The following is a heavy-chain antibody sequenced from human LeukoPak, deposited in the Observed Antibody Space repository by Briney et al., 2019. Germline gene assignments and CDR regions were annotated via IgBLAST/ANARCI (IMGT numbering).Heavy chain of an antibody. Sequence: SVKVSCKASGGTFSSYAISWVRQAPGQGLEWMGRIIPIFGTANYAQKFQGRVTIITDESTSTAYMELSSLRSEDTAVYYCARDRAHYYDSSAFDIWGQGTVVTVSS. V-gene: IGHV1-69*05. CDR3: ARDRAHYYDSSAFDI. J-gene: IGHJ3*02. CDR2: IIPIFGTA. CDR1: GGTFSSYA. D-gene: IGHD3-22*01.